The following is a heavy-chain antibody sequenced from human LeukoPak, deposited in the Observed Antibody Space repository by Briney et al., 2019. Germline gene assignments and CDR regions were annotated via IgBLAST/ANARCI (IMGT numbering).Heavy chain of an antibody. CDR1: GGTFSSYA. V-gene: IGHV1-69*13. Sequence: SVKVPCKASGGTFSSYAISWVRQAPGQGLEWMGGIIPIFGTANYAQKFQGRVTITADESASTAYMELSSLRSEDTAVYYCARVGYYDFWAPGWFDPWGQGTLVTVSS. CDR2: IIPIFGTA. J-gene: IGHJ5*02. CDR3: ARVGYYDFWAPGWFDP. D-gene: IGHD3-3*01.